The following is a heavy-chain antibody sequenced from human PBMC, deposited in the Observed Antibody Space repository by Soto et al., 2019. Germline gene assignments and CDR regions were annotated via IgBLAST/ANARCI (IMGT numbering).Heavy chain of an antibody. V-gene: IGHV3-73*01. CDR2: IRSKANSYAT. CDR3: TRLSSENRLAASGNDY. J-gene: IGHJ4*02. CDR1: GFTFSGSA. D-gene: IGHD6-13*01. Sequence: VQLVESGGGLVQPGGSLKLSCAASGFTFSGSAMHWVRQASGKGLEWVGRIRSKANSYATAYAASVKGRFTISRDDSKNTAYLQMNSLKTEDTAVYYCTRLSSENRLAASGNDYWGQGPLVTVSS.